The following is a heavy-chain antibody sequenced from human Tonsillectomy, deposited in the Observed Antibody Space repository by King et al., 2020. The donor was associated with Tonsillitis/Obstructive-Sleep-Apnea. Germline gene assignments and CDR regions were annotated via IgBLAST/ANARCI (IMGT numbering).Heavy chain of an antibody. J-gene: IGHJ6*03. CDR1: GFTVSSNY. D-gene: IGHD2-15*01. Sequence: VQLVESGGGLIQPGGSLRLSCAASGFTVSSNYMSWVRQAPGMGLEWVSVIYSGGSTYYADSVKGRFTISRDNSKNTLYLQMNSLRAEDTAVYYCAREEGEKGYCSGGSCYSYYYYYMDVWGKGTTVTVSS. CDR3: AREEGEKGYCSGGSCYSYYYYYMDV. CDR2: IYSGGST. V-gene: IGHV3-53*01.